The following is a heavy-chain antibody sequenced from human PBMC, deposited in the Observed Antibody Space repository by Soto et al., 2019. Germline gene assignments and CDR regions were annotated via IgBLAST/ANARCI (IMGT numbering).Heavy chain of an antibody. Sequence: QVQLQESGPGLVKPSETLSLTCTVSGGSLSSYYWNWMRQPPGKGLEWIGYIFYSGSTNYNPSLKSRVTISIDMSKNQFSLKLSSVTAADTAVYYCARHPRSERGYSGYGGRYCSSGSCYPFDFWGQGTLVTVSS. V-gene: IGHV4-59*08. CDR3: ARHPRSERGYSGYGGRYCSSGSCYPFDF. J-gene: IGHJ4*02. CDR2: IFYSGST. D-gene: IGHD2-15*01. CDR1: GGSLSSYY.